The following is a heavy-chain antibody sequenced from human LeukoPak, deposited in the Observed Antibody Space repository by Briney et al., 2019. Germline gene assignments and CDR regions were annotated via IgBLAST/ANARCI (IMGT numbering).Heavy chain of an antibody. J-gene: IGHJ4*02. CDR1: GGTFSSYA. CDR3: ASLYCSSTSCPNVY. Sequence: ASVKVSCKASGGTFSSYAISWVRQAPGQGLEWMGGIIPIFGTANYAQKLQGRVTITADKSTSTAYMELSSLRSEDTAVYYCASLYCSSTSCPNVYWGQGTLVTVSS. CDR2: IIPIFGTA. D-gene: IGHD2-2*01. V-gene: IGHV1-69*06.